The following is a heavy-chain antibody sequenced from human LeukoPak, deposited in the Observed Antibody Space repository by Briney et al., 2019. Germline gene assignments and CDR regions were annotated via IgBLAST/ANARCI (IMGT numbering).Heavy chain of an antibody. CDR3: AREWYCSSTSCRQFDY. Sequence: KPGGSLRLSCAASGFTFSSYSMNWVRQAPGKGLEWVSSISSSSSYIYYADSVKGRFTISRDNAKNSLYLQMNSLRAEDTAVYYCAREWYCSSTSCRQFDYWDQGTLVTVSS. CDR1: GFTFSSYS. J-gene: IGHJ4*02. CDR2: ISSSSSYI. D-gene: IGHD2-2*01. V-gene: IGHV3-21*01.